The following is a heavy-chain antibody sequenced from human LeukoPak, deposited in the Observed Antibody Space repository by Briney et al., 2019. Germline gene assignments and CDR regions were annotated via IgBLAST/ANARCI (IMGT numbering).Heavy chain of an antibody. J-gene: IGHJ4*02. V-gene: IGHV3-23*01. CDR3: VKGVTNHDFWSDYGRLPI. CDR1: GLTFSSYA. D-gene: IGHD3-3*01. CDR2: ISGGGANT. Sequence: GGSLRLSCAVSGLTFSSYAMSWVRQAPGKGLEWVSSISGGGANTYYADSVKGRFTISRDNTKNTLFMRMNSLREDDTAVYFCVKGVTNHDFWSDYGRLPIWGQGTLVTVSS.